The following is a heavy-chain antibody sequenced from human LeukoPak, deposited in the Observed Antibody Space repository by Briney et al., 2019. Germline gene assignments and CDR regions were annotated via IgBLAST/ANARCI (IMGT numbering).Heavy chain of an antibody. V-gene: IGHV4-59*01. J-gene: IGHJ5*02. Sequence: NPSETLSLTCTVSGGSISSYYWSWIRQPPGKGLEWIGYIYYSGSTNYNPSLKSRVTISVDTSKNQFSLKLSSVTAADTAVYYCARGDYGDYAWFDPWGQGTLVTVSS. CDR2: IYYSGST. D-gene: IGHD4-17*01. CDR1: GGSISSYY. CDR3: ARGDYGDYAWFDP.